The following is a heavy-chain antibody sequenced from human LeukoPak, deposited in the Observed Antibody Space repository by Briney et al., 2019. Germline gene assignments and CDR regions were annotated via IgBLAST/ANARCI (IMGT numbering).Heavy chain of an antibody. CDR3: ARGDGYNIDY. J-gene: IGHJ4*02. Sequence: PSQTLSLTCTVSGGSISSGSYYWSWIRQPAGKGLEWIGRTYTSGSTNYNPSLKSRVTISVDTSKNQFSLKLSSVTAADTAVYYCARGDGYNIDYWGQGTLVTVSS. CDR1: GGSISSGSYY. D-gene: IGHD5-24*01. V-gene: IGHV4-61*02. CDR2: TYTSGST.